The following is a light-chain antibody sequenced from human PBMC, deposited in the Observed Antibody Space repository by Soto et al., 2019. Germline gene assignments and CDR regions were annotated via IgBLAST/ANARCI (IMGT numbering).Light chain of an antibody. CDR3: QQSYSTPPT. CDR1: QSIGRN. V-gene: IGKV1-39*01. CDR2: TSS. J-gene: IGKJ1*01. Sequence: IQMTQSPASLSACVGDRVTISCRASQSIGRNLNWYQQKPGKAPTLLMFTSSNLQSGVPSRFSGSGSGTDFIFTISSLQPEDFATYYCQQSYSTPPTFGQGTKADIK.